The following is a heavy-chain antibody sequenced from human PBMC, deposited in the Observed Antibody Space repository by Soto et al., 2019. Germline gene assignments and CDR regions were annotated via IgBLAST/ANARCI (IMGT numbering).Heavy chain of an antibody. CDR3: ARAEYCGGDCYPRFDP. D-gene: IGHD2-21*02. Sequence: ASVKVSCKASGYTFTSYGISWVRQAPGQGLEWMGWISAYNGNTNYAQKLQGRVTMTTDTSTSTAYMELRSLRSDDTAVYYCARAEYCGGDCYPRFDPWGQGALVTVSS. CDR2: ISAYNGNT. V-gene: IGHV1-18*01. CDR1: GYTFTSYG. J-gene: IGHJ5*02.